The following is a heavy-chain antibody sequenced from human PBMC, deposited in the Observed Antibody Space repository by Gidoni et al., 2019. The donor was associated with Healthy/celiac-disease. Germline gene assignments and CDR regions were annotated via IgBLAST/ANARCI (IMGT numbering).Heavy chain of an antibody. Sequence: EVQLVESGGGLVKPGRSLRLSCTASGFTFGDYAMSWFRQGPGKGLECVGFIRSKAYGGTTEYAASVKGRFTISRDDSKSIAYLQMNSLKTEDTAVYYCTSGLYYDFWSGYLQPAPFDYWGQGTLVTVSS. CDR1: GFTFGDYA. V-gene: IGHV3-49*05. D-gene: IGHD3-3*01. CDR2: IRSKAYGGTT. CDR3: TSGLYYDFWSGYLQPAPFDY. J-gene: IGHJ4*02.